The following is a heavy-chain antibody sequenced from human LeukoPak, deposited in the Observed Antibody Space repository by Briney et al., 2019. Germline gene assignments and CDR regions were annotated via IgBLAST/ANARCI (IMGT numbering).Heavy chain of an antibody. Sequence: GGSLRLSCAASGFTFSSYAMSWVRQAPGKGLEWVSAISGSGGSTYYADSVKGRFTISRDNSKNTLYLQMNSLRAEDTAVYYCAKDFRVYCSGGSCYFDYWGQGTLVTVSS. CDR1: GFTFSSYA. CDR3: AKDFRVYCSGGSCYFDY. V-gene: IGHV3-23*01. D-gene: IGHD2-15*01. J-gene: IGHJ4*02. CDR2: ISGSGGST.